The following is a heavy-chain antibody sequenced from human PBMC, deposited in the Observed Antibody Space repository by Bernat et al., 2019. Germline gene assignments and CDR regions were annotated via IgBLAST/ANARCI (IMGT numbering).Heavy chain of an antibody. CDR3: AGAQTPSVLDV. Sequence: QVQLVESGGGVVQPGRSLRLSCAASGFTFSSYAMHWVRQAPGKGLEWVAVISYDGSNKYYADSVKGRFTISRDNSKNTLYLQMNSLRAEDTAVYYCAGAQTPSVLDVWGQGTTVTVSS. D-gene: IGHD1-14*01. CDR2: ISYDGSNK. V-gene: IGHV3-30-3*01. J-gene: IGHJ6*02. CDR1: GFTFSSYA.